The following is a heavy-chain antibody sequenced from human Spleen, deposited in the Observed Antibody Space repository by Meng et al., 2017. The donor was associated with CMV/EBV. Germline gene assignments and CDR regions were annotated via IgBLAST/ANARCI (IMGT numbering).Heavy chain of an antibody. D-gene: IGHD3-3*01. CDR1: GGSIKSTNW. CDR2: IYHSGNT. Sequence: SETLSLTCAVSGGSIKSTNWWGWVRQSPGTGLEWIGEIYHSGNTNYNPSLKSRVTMSIDKSKNQFSLNLSTVTAADTAVYYCARSSSRKITIFGVVIDFSFDYWGQGTLVTVSS. CDR3: ARSSSRKITIFGVVIDFSFDY. V-gene: IGHV4-4*02. J-gene: IGHJ4*02.